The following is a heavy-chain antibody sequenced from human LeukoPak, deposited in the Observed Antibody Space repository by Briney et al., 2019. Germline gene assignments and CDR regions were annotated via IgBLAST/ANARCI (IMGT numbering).Heavy chain of an antibody. V-gene: IGHV3-23*01. CDR2: ISGSDSST. D-gene: IGHD4-23*01. J-gene: IGHJ3*02. Sequence: PGGSLRLSCAASGFTFSSYAMSWVRQAPGKGLEWVSTISGSDSSTYSADSVKGRFTISRDNAKNSLYLQMNSLRAEDTAVYYCARDKRPDYGGNSYAFDIWGQGTMVTVSS. CDR1: GFTFSSYA. CDR3: ARDKRPDYGGNSYAFDI.